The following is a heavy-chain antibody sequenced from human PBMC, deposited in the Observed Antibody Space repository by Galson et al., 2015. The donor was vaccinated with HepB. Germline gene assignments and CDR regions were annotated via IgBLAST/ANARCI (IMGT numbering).Heavy chain of an antibody. D-gene: IGHD3-10*01. CDR2: ISSSSSYI. Sequence: SLRLSCAASGFTFSSYSMNWVRQAPGKGLEWVSSISSSSSYIYYADSVKGRFTISRDNAKNSLYLQMNSLRAEDTAVYYCARDRGLTMVPHAFDIWGQGTMVTVSS. CDR1: GFTFSSYS. CDR3: ARDRGLTMVPHAFDI. V-gene: IGHV3-21*01. J-gene: IGHJ3*02.